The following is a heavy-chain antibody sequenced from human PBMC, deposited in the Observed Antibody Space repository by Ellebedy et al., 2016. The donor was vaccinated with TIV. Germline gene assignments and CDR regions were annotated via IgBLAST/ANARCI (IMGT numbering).Heavy chain of an antibody. D-gene: IGHD1-26*01. CDR1: GYSFTSYW. CDR2: IYPGDSDT. CDR3: ARRSGNYLFDY. J-gene: IGHJ4*02. V-gene: IGHV5-51*01. Sequence: GGSLRLXXKGSGYSFTSYWIGWVRQMPGKGLEWMGIIYPGDSDTRYSPSFQGQVTISADKSISTAYLQWRSLRASDTAMYYCARRSGNYLFDYWGQGTLVTVSS.